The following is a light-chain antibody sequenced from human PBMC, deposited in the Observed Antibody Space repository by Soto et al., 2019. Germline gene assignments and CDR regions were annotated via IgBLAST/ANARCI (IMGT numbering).Light chain of an antibody. Sequence: QSALTQPPSASGSPGQSVTISCTGTSSDVGGYNYVSWYQQHPDKAPKLMIYEVSQRPSGVPDRFSGSKSGNTASLTISGLQAEDEADYYCSSYTSSSTWVFGGGTKLTVL. CDR2: EVS. V-gene: IGLV2-8*01. CDR1: SSDVGGYNY. J-gene: IGLJ2*01. CDR3: SSYTSSSTWV.